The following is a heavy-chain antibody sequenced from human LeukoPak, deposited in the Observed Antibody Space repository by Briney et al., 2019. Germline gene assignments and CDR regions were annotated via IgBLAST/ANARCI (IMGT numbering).Heavy chain of an antibody. CDR3: ARVVDTPMVLYGAFDI. CDR2: ISSSGSTI. V-gene: IGHV3-11*04. D-gene: IGHD5-18*01. J-gene: IGHJ3*02. Sequence: GGSLRLSCAASGFTFSDYYMSWIRQAPGKGLEWVSYISSSGSTIYYADPVKGRFTISRDNAKNSLYLQMNSLRAEDTAVYYCARVVDTPMVLYGAFDIWGQGTMVTVSS. CDR1: GFTFSDYY.